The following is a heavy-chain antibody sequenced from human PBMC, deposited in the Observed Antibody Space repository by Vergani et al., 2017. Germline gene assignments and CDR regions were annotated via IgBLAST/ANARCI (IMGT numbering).Heavy chain of an antibody. CDR3: ARDGLRVRDIVVVVAAPNYYFDY. V-gene: IGHV1-46*01. CDR2: INPSGGST. J-gene: IGHJ4*02. D-gene: IGHD2-15*01. Sequence: VQLVQSGAEVKKPGESLKISCKGSGYSFTSYWIGWVRQMPGKGLEWMGIINPSGGSTSYAQKFQGRVTMTRDTSTSTVYMELSSLRSEDTAVYYCARDGLRVRDIVVVVAAPNYYFDYWGQGTLVTVSS. CDR1: GYSFTSYW.